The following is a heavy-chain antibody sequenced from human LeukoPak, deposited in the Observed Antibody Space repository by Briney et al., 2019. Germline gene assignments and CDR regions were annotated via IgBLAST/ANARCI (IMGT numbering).Heavy chain of an antibody. CDR1: GGTFSSYA. D-gene: IGHD3-9*01. CDR2: IIPIFGTA. V-gene: IGHV1-69*05. Sequence: SVKVSCKASGGTFSSYAINWVRQAPGQGLEWMGRIIPIFGTANYAQKFQGRVTITTDESTSPAYMDLSSLRSEDTAVYYCARDPISGSYFDYWGQGTLVTVSS. J-gene: IGHJ4*02. CDR3: ARDPISGSYFDY.